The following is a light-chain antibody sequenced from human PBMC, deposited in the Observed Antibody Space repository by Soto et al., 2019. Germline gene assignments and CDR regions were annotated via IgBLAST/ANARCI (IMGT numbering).Light chain of an antibody. V-gene: IGLV2-8*01. CDR2: EVS. J-gene: IGLJ1*01. CDR1: SSDVGGYNY. Sequence: QSALTQPPSASGSPGQSVTISCTGTSSDVGGYNYVSWYQQHPGKAPKLMIYEVSTRPSGVPDRLSGSKSGNTASLTVSGLQAEDEADYYCSSYAGSNNYVFGTGTKVTVL. CDR3: SSYAGSNNYV.